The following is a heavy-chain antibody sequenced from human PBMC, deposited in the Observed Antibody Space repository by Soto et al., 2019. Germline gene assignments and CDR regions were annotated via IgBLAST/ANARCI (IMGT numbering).Heavy chain of an antibody. CDR1: GGSISSGGYY. V-gene: IGHV4-31*03. CDR3: ARVYDFWSGYYTAYDAFDI. J-gene: IGHJ3*02. Sequence: SEILSLTCTVSGGSISSGGYYWSWIRQHPGKGLEWIGYIYYSGSTYYNPSLKSRVTTSVDTSKNQFSLKLSSVTAADTAVYYCARVYDFWSGYYTAYDAFDIWGQGTMVTVSS. CDR2: IYYSGST. D-gene: IGHD3-3*01.